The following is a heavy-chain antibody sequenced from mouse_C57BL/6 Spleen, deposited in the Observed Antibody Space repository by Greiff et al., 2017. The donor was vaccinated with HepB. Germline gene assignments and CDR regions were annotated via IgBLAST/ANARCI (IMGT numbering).Heavy chain of an antibody. V-gene: IGHV1-69*01. CDR3: AREEDYDYAMDY. Sequence: VQLQQSGAELVMPGASVKLSCKASGYTFTSYWMHWVKQRPGQGLEWIGEIDPSDSYTNYNQKFKGKSTLTVDKSSSTAYMQLSSLTSEDSAVYYCAREEDYDYAMDYWGQGTSVTVSS. CDR1: GYTFTSYW. D-gene: IGHD2-4*01. CDR2: IDPSDSYT. J-gene: IGHJ4*01.